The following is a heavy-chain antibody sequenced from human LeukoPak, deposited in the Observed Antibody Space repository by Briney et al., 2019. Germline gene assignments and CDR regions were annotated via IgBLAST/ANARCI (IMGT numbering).Heavy chain of an antibody. V-gene: IGHV3-23*01. CDR2: ISDSGGST. CDR3: AKLSLNWMVTPRGCYFDY. D-gene: IGHD5-18*01. J-gene: IGHJ4*02. CDR1: GFTFRSYA. Sequence: GGSLRLSCAASGFTFRSYAMSWVRQAPGKGLEWVSSISDSGGSTYYADSVKGRFTISRDNSKNTLYLQMDSLRAEDTAVYYCAKLSLNWMVTPRGCYFDYWGQGTLVTVSS.